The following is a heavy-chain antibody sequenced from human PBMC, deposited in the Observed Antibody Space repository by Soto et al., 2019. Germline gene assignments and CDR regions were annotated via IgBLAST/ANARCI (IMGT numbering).Heavy chain of an antibody. CDR1: GFTFSSYG. CDR3: ARDEIAVAGTGRYVDYYYYGMDV. CDR2: IWYDGSNK. Sequence: QVQLVESGGGVVQPGRSLRLSCAASGFTFSSYGMHWVRQAPGKGLEWVAVIWYDGSNKYYADSVKGRFTISRDNSKNTLYLQMNSLRAEDTAVYYCARDEIAVAGTGRYVDYYYYGMDVWGQGTTVTVSS. J-gene: IGHJ6*02. D-gene: IGHD6-19*01. V-gene: IGHV3-33*01.